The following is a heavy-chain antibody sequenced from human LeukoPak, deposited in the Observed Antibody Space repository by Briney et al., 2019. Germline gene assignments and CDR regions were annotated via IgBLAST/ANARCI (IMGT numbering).Heavy chain of an antibody. CDR2: INAGNGNT. D-gene: IGHD6-19*01. V-gene: IGHV1-3*01. CDR3: ARDRVAGTNSLDY. Sequence: GASVKVSCKASGYTFTSYAMHWVRQAPGQRLEWMGWINAGNGNTKYSQKFQGRVTITRDTSASTAYMELSSLRSEDTAVYYCARDRVAGTNSLDYWGQGTLVTVSS. CDR1: GYTFTSYA. J-gene: IGHJ4*02.